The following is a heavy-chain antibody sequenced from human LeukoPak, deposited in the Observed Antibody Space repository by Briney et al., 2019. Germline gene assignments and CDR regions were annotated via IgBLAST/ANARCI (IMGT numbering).Heavy chain of an antibody. V-gene: IGHV3-74*01. D-gene: IGHD5-12*01. J-gene: IGHJ5*02. CDR2: IDDDGAGT. CDR3: ARSASGYDA. Sequence: GGSLGLSCAASGFPFSGYWMHWVRQAPGKGLVWVSRIDDDGAGTTYADSVKGRFTISRDNAKNTLYLQMNSLRVEDTAVYYCARSASGYDAWGQGTLVTVSP. CDR1: GFPFSGYW.